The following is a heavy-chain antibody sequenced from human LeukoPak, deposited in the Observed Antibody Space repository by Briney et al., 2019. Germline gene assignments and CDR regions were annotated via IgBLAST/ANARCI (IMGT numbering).Heavy chain of an antibody. CDR1: GGTFSIYA. V-gene: IGHV1-69*05. J-gene: IGHJ5*02. CDR2: IIPIFGTA. D-gene: IGHD6-13*01. CDR3: ARDGAAAAYNWFDP. Sequence: SVKVSCKASGGTFSIYAISWVRQAPGQGLEWMGGIIPIFGTANYAQKFQGRVTITTDESTSTAYMELSSLRSEDTAVYYCARDGAAAAYNWFDPWGQGTLVTVSS.